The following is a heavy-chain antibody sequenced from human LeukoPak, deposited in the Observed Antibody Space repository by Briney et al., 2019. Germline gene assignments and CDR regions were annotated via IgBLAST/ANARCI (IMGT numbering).Heavy chain of an antibody. Sequence: SETLSLTCTVSGGSISSSTYYWGWVRQSPGKGLEWIGIIYYSGSTYYSPSLESRVTISVDTSKNQFSLKLSSVTAADTAVYYCARLVVRGVIDYWGQGTLVTVSS. J-gene: IGHJ4*02. CDR2: IYYSGST. V-gene: IGHV4-39*01. CDR3: ARLVVRGVIDY. D-gene: IGHD3-10*01. CDR1: GGSISSSTYY.